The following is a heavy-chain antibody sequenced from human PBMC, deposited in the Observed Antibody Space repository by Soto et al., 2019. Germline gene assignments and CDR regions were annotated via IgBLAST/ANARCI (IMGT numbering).Heavy chain of an antibody. Sequence: PGKGLDWIGYMYYSGSTYYNPSLKSRVSISRDTSKNQFSLGLSSVTDADTAVYYCARDSPDVGRTGLASWGQGPLVIVSS. V-gene: IGHV4-31*02. CDR3: ARDSPDVGRTGLAS. J-gene: IGHJ5*01. CDR2: MYYSGST. D-gene: IGHD1-26*01.